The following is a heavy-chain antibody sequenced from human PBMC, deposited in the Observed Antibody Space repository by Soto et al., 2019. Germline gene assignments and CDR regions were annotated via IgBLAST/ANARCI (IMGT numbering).Heavy chain of an antibody. D-gene: IGHD3-10*01. CDR1: GFTFSSYG. Sequence: QVQLVESGGGVVQPGRSLRLSCAASGFTFSSYGMHWVRQAPGKGLEWVAVISYDGSNKYYADSVKGRFTISRDNSKNTLYLQMNSLRAEDTAVYYCAKSDRGFGRTNPDYYYYGMDVWGQGTTVTVSS. CDR3: AKSDRGFGRTNPDYYYYGMDV. J-gene: IGHJ6*02. V-gene: IGHV3-30*18. CDR2: ISYDGSNK.